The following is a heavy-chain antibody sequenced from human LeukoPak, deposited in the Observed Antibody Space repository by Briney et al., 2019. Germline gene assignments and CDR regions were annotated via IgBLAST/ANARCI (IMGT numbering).Heavy chain of an antibody. J-gene: IGHJ4*02. CDR3: ARGLCFGEFAFDY. V-gene: IGHV1-69*06. Sequence: ASVKVSCKVSGGTFSSYAISWVRQAPGQGLEWMGGIIPIFGTANYAQKFQGRVTITADKSTSTAYMELSSLRSEDTAVYYCARGLCFGEFAFDYWGQGTLVTVSS. CDR2: IIPIFGTA. CDR1: GGTFSSYA. D-gene: IGHD3-10*01.